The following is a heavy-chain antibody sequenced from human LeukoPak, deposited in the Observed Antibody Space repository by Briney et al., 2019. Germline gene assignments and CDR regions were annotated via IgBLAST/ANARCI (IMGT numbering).Heavy chain of an antibody. Sequence: SETLSLTCTVYGESFSGYSCTWIRQPPGKGLEWIAEVNHSGSTNYNPSLKSRVTMSLDTSKNQFLLKLSSVTAADTAVYYCARGVYYGSGSYNWGQGTLVTVSS. CDR1: GESFSGYS. D-gene: IGHD3-10*01. V-gene: IGHV4-34*01. CDR3: ARGVYYGSGSYN. CDR2: VNHSGST. J-gene: IGHJ4*02.